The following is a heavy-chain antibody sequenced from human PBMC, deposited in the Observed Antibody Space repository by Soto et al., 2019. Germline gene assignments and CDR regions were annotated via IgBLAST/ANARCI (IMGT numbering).Heavy chain of an antibody. J-gene: IGHJ5*02. Sequence: GASVKVSCKASGFTFTSSAVQWVRQARGQGLEWMGIINPGSGSTNYAQKFQDRVTITRDTSTSTVYMELSSLRSEDTAVYYCARVFSSPTNNWFDPWGQGTLVTVSS. CDR2: INPGSGST. CDR1: GFTFTSSA. V-gene: IGHV1-46*03. D-gene: IGHD6-6*01. CDR3: ARVFSSPTNNWFDP.